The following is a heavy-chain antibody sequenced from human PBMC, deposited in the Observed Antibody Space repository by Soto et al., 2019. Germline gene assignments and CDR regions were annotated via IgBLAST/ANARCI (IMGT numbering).Heavy chain of an antibody. V-gene: IGHV3-30*18. CDR3: AKQPRITGTTGRVYYYYYGMDV. J-gene: IGHJ6*02. CDR1: GFTFSSYG. Sequence: LRLSCAASGFTFSSYGMHWVRQAPGKGLEWVAVISYDGSNKYYADSVKGRFTISRDNSKNTLYLQMNSLRAEDTAVYYCAKQPRITGTTGRVYYYYYGMDVWGQGTTVTVSS. D-gene: IGHD1-7*01. CDR2: ISYDGSNK.